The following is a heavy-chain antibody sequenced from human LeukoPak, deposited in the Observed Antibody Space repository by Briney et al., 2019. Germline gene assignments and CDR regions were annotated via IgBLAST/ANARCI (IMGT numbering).Heavy chain of an antibody. CDR3: AKGPHYYDSSGYYYGD. CDR2: ISGSGGST. Sequence: GGSLRLSCAASGFTFDDYAMHWVRQAPGKGLEWVSAISGSGGSTYYADSVKGRFTISRDNSKNTLYLQMNSLRAEDTAVYYCAKGPHYYDSSGYYYGDWGQGTLVTVSS. V-gene: IGHV3-23*01. D-gene: IGHD3-22*01. CDR1: GFTFDDYA. J-gene: IGHJ4*02.